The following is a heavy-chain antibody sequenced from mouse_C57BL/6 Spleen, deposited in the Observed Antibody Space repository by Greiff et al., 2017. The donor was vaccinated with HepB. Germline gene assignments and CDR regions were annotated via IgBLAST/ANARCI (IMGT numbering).Heavy chain of an antibody. CDR2: IDPSDSYT. CDR3: ARSRPGITTVVADY. CDR1: GYTFTSYW. V-gene: IGHV1-69*01. Sequence: QVQLQQPGAELVMPGASVKLSCKASGYTFTSYWMHWVKQRPGQGLEWIGEIDPSDSYTNYNQKFKGKSTLTVDKSSSTAYMQLSSLTSEDSAVYDCARSRPGITTVVADYWGQGTTLTVSS. J-gene: IGHJ2*01. D-gene: IGHD1-1*01.